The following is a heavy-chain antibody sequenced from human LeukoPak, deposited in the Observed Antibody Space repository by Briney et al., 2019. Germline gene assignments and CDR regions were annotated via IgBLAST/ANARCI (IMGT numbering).Heavy chain of an antibody. D-gene: IGHD5-18*01. Sequence: SETLSLTCSVSGGSISSYYWNWIRQTPGKGLEWIGYIYYSGRTNYNPSLKSRVTISIDTSKNQFSLTLSSVTTADAAVYYCARGQKYRNGYTVTELGSGYFAYWGRGTLVTVSS. J-gene: IGHJ4*02. CDR3: ARGQKYRNGYTVTELGSGYFAY. CDR1: GGSISSYY. V-gene: IGHV4-59*01. CDR2: IYYSGRT.